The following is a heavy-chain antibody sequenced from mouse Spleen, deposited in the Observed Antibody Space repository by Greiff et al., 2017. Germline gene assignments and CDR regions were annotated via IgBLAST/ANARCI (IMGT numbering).Heavy chain of an antibody. CDR2: IDPENGDT. J-gene: IGHJ3*01. CDR3: TNWDVAWFAY. D-gene: IGHD4-1*01. V-gene: IGHV14-4*01. Sequence: EVKLMESGAELVRPGASVKLSCTASGFNIKDDYMHWVKQRPEQGLEWIGWIDPENGDTEYASKFQGKATITADTSSNTAYLQLSSLTSEDTAVYYCTNWDVAWFAYWGQGTLVTVSA. CDR1: GFNIKDDY.